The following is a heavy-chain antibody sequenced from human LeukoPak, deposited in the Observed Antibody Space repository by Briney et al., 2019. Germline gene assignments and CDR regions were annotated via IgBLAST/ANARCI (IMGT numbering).Heavy chain of an antibody. CDR1: GFTFSTCA. Sequence: PGGSLRLSCAASGFTFSTCAITWVRQGPGKGLEWVSAIRPDGDRTYYANSVRGRFTISRDNSKDTVYLQINGLRVEDTAVYYCAREQSGTRGWYTVAYWGQGTLVTVSS. D-gene: IGHD6-19*01. V-gene: IGHV3-23*01. CDR2: IRPDGDRT. J-gene: IGHJ4*02. CDR3: AREQSGTRGWYTVAY.